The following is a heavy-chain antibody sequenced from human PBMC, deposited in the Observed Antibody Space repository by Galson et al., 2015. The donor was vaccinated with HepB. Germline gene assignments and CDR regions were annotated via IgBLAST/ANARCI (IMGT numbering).Heavy chain of an antibody. D-gene: IGHD3-3*01. V-gene: IGHV3-23*01. J-gene: IGHJ4*02. CDR2: ISGSGFST. CDR1: GFTFSSFA. Sequence: SLRLSCAASGFTFSSFAMSWVRQAPGKGLEWVSAISGSGFSTYYADSVKGRFTISRDNSKNTVYLQMNSLRAEDTAAYYCAKGDYDFWSAYFDYWGQGTLVTVSS. CDR3: AKGDYDFWSAYFDY.